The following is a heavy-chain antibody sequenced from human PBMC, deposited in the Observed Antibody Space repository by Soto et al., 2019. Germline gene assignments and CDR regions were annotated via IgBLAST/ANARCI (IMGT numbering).Heavy chain of an antibody. V-gene: IGHV5-51*01. CDR2: IYPGDSDI. Sequence: GESLKISCKASGYDFTNYWIAWVRQTPGRGLEWMGMIYPGDSDIRYNPSFRGRVTISADKSITSAFVQWGSLKASDSAIYYCARFRAPRRQLISMSFHLWGLGTLVTVSS. D-gene: IGHD6-13*01. J-gene: IGHJ4*03. CDR1: GYDFTNYW. CDR3: ARFRAPRRQLISMSFHL.